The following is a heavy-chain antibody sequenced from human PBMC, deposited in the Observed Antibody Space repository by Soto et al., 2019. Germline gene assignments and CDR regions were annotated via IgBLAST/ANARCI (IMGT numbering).Heavy chain of an antibody. CDR1: GFTFSAFG. CDR3: AKDFKVSGGHYGSLNYYYGMAV. V-gene: IGHV3-30*18. J-gene: IGHJ6*02. Sequence: PGGSLRLSCAASGFTFSAFGMHWVRQAPGKGLEWVAIISYDGILKYYADSVKGRFTISRDTSKGALYLQMNSLRPEDTAVYYCAKDFKVSGGHYGSLNYYYGMAVWGQGTTVTVSS. D-gene: IGHD3-10*01. CDR2: ISYDGILK.